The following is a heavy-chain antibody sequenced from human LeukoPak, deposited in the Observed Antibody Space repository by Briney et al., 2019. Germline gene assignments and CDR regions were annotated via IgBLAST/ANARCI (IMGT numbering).Heavy chain of an antibody. CDR3: SRDTADDAFDI. CDR2: ISSNGGST. V-gene: IGHV3-64*04. Sequence: GGSLRLSCSASGFTFSDYALQWVRQAPGKGLEYVSGISSNGGSTYYADSVKGRFTISRDNSKNTLYLQMNSLRAEDTAVYYCSRDTADDAFDIWGQGTMVTVSS. J-gene: IGHJ3*02. CDR1: GFTFSDYA.